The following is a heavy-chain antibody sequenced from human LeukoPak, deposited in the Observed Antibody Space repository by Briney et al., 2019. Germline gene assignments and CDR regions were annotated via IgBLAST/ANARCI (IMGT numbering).Heavy chain of an antibody. V-gene: IGHV3-74*01. CDR3: ARGNQQLPRSTPDY. Sequence: GGSLRLSCAVSGFTFSSSWMHWVRQAPGKRLVWVSHIKTDGSTTAYADSVKGRFTISRDNAKNTLYLQMNSLRAGDTGVYYCARGNQQLPRSTPDYWGQGTLVTVSS. CDR1: GFTFSSSW. J-gene: IGHJ4*02. D-gene: IGHD2-2*01. CDR2: IKTDGSTT.